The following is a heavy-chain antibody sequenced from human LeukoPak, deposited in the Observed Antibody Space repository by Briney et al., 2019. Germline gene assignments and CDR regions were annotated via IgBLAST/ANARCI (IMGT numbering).Heavy chain of an antibody. CDR2: IKEDGSAK. D-gene: IGHD5-12*01. J-gene: IGHJ4*02. CDR3: VRDSPGYGAYDFD. Sequence: GGSLRLSCAASGFTFSSYWTSWVRQAPGKGLEWVANIKEDGSAKYYVDSVKGRFTISRDNAKNSLYLQMNNLSAEDTAVYYCVRDSPGYGAYDFDWGQGTLVTVSS. V-gene: IGHV3-7*01. CDR1: GFTFSSYW.